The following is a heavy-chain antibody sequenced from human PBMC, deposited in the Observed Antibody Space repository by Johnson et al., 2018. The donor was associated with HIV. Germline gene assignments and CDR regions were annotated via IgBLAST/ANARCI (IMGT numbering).Heavy chain of an antibody. CDR1: GFTFSSYD. Sequence: MQLVESGGGLVQPGGSLRLSCAASGFTFSSYDMNWVRQATGKGLEWVSAIGTAGDTYYPGSVKGRFPISRDNSKNTLFLQMNSLKTEDTAVYYCARRTYCTGDSCSSGLGTFDLWGQGTMVTVSS. J-gene: IGHJ3*01. CDR3: ARRTYCTGDSCSSGLGTFDL. CDR2: IGTAGDT. V-gene: IGHV3-13*01. D-gene: IGHD2-15*01.